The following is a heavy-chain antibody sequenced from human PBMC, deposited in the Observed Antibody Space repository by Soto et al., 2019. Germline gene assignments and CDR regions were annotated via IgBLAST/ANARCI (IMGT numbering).Heavy chain of an antibody. CDR3: NSYPDFWGGHTPL. V-gene: IGHV3-15*07. J-gene: IGHJ4*02. CDR2: VKSKADGGTA. Sequence: EVQLVESGGGLVQPGGSLRLSCAASGFSITNTWMHWVRQAPGKGLEWVGRVKSKADGGTADYAAHVKGRFPVSRDDSKNTQYLQMNSLTMEDTAVYYCNSYPDFWGGHTPLWGQGTLVTVSS. CDR1: GFSITNTW. D-gene: IGHD3-3*01.